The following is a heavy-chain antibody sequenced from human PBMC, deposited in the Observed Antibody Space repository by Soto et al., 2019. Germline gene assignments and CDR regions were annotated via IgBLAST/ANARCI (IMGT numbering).Heavy chain of an antibody. CDR2: IHYSGST. CDR3: VRGRSYSGYEF. J-gene: IGHJ4*02. D-gene: IGHD5-12*01. CDR1: GASISSSY. Sequence: PSETLSLTCTVSGASISSSYWSWIRQSPGKRLEWIGYIHYSGSTKYNPSLDSRVTISVDTSKNQFSLKLSSVTAADTAVYECVRGRSYSGYEFWGPGSLVTVSS. V-gene: IGHV4-59*01.